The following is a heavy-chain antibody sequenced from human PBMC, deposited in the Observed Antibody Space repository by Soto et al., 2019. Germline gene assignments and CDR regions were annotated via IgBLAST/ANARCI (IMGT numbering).Heavy chain of an antibody. J-gene: IGHJ4*02. D-gene: IGHD2-2*01. CDR2: VYYSGST. CDR3: ARRHCRTTTCYFDY. CDR1: GGTTRSYC. V-gene: IGHV4-59*08. Sequence: SETLSDTCTVSGGTTRSYCWSWIRQPPGKGLEWIGYVYYSGSTNYNPSLKSRVTISVDTSKNQSSLKLSSVTAADTAVYYCARRHCRTTTCYFDYWGQGTLVTVS.